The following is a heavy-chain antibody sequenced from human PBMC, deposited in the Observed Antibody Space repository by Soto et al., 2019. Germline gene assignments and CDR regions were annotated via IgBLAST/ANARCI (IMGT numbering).Heavy chain of an antibody. V-gene: IGHV3-33*01. CDR2: IWYDGSNK. CDR3: ASGVVSGAFDI. CDR1: GFNFSSYG. D-gene: IGHD6-25*01. Sequence: PVGSLRLSCAATGFNFSSYGMHWLRQAPGKGLEWVAVIWYDGSNKYYADSVKGRFTISRDNSKNTLYLQMNSLRAEDTAVYYCASGVVSGAFDICGQGTMVTVSS. J-gene: IGHJ3*02.